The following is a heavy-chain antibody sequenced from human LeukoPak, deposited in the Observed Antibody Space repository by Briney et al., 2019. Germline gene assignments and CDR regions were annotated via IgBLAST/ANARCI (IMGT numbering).Heavy chain of an antibody. Sequence: SVKVSCKSSGGTFSSYAISWVRQAPGQGLEWMGVIIPICGTANYAQKFQGRVTITADESTSTAYMELSSLRSEDTAVYYCASLLMTAKPPYFDYWGQGTLVTVSS. V-gene: IGHV1-69*13. CDR2: IIPICGTA. CDR3: ASLLMTAKPPYFDY. CDR1: GGTFSSYA. J-gene: IGHJ4*02. D-gene: IGHD2-21*02.